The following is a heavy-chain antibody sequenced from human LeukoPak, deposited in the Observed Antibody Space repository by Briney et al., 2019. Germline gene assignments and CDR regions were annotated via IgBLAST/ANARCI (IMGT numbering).Heavy chain of an antibody. CDR1: GYTFTSYA. J-gene: IGHJ6*04. Sequence: APVKVSCKASGYTFTSYAMHWVRQAPGQRLEWMGWINAGNGNTKYSQKFQGRVTITRDTSASTAYMELSSLRSEDTAVYYCARDAHMTTVTSGYYYGMDVWGKGTTVTVSS. V-gene: IGHV1-3*01. D-gene: IGHD4-17*01. CDR3: ARDAHMTTVTSGYYYGMDV. CDR2: INAGNGNT.